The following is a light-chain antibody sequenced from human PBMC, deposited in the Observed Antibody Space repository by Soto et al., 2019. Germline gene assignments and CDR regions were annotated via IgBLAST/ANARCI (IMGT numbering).Light chain of an antibody. CDR2: EGS. Sequence: QSALPQPASVSGSPGQSITISCTGTRSDVGSYNLVSWYQHYPGRAPKVIIFEGSRRPSGVSNRFSGSKSGTTAFLTISGLQAEDEGHYFCCSYAGGATLVFGGGTKVTVL. CDR1: RSDVGSYNL. CDR3: CSYAGGATLV. V-gene: IGLV2-23*01. J-gene: IGLJ2*01.